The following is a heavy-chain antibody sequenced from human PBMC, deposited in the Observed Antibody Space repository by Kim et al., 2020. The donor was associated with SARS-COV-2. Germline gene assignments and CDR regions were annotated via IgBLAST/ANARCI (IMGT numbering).Heavy chain of an antibody. CDR3: ARVRGVVTSFYYYGMDV. J-gene: IGHJ6*02. Sequence: GGSLRLSCAASGFTVSSNYMSWVRQAPGKGLEWVSVIYSGGSTYYADSVKGRFTISRDNSKNTLYLQMNSLRAEDTAVYYCARVRGVVTSFYYYGMDVWGQGTTVTVSS. V-gene: IGHV3-53*01. D-gene: IGHD2-21*02. CDR1: GFTVSSNY. CDR2: IYSGGST.